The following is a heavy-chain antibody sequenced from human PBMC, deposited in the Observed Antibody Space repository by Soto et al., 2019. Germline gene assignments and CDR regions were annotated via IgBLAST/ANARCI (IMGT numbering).Heavy chain of an antibody. D-gene: IGHD4-17*01. CDR2: ITFDGTYA. V-gene: IGHV3-21*01. CDR3: VNGDDRGC. CDR1: GFSFSTYT. J-gene: IGHJ4*02. Sequence: EVQLVESGGGLVEPGGSLRLSCAASGFSFSTYTMNWVRQAPGKGLEWISSITFDGTYAHYADSVRGRFTISRDNAEKSLYLQMNSLRVEDTALYYCVNGDDRGCWGQGVLVTVSS.